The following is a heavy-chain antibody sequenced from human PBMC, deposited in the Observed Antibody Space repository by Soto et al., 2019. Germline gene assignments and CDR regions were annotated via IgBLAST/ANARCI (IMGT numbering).Heavy chain of an antibody. Sequence: VESLNVSFKWSGYSFTIHLISWVRRMPWKGLEWMGSIDPSDSYPNYRPSFQGHVTISADKSISTAYLQWSSLKASDTAMYYCARHTVTTKGDAFDIWGQGTMVTVSS. J-gene: IGHJ3*02. CDR3: ARHTVTTKGDAFDI. D-gene: IGHD4-17*01. CDR1: GYSFTIHL. V-gene: IGHV5-10-1*01. CDR2: IDPSDSYP.